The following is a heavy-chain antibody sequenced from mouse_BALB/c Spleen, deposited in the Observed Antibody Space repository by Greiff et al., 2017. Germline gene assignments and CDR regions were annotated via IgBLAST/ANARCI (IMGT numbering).Heavy chain of an antibody. D-gene: IGHD1-1*01. CDR3: ARTVYYYGSSYGDWYFDV. V-gene: IGHV14-3*02. J-gene: IGHJ1*01. CDR2: IDPANGNT. CDR1: GFNIKDTY. Sequence: EVKLQESGAELVKPGASVKLSCTASGFNIKDTYMHWVKQRPEQGLEWIGRIDPANGNTKYDPKFQGKATITADTSSNTAYLQLSSLTSEDTAVYYCARTVYYYGSSYGDWYFDVWGAGTTVTVSS.